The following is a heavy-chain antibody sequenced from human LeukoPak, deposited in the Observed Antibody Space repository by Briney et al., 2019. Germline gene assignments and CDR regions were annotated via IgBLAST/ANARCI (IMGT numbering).Heavy chain of an antibody. V-gene: IGHV4-34*01. CDR2: INHSGST. D-gene: IGHD3-22*01. CDR1: GGSFSGYY. J-gene: IGHJ6*03. CDR3: ARLIMGYDSSGYYYPLGYYYYYMDV. Sequence: PSETLSLTCAVYGGSFSGYYWSWIRQPPGKGLEWIGEINHSGSTNYNPSLKSRVTISVDTSKNQFSLKLSSVTAADTAVYYCARLIMGYDSSGYYYPLGYYYYYMDVWGKGTTVTVSS.